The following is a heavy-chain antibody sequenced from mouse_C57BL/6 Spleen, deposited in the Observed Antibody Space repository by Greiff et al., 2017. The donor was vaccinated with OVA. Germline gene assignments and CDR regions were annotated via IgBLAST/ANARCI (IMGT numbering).Heavy chain of an antibody. V-gene: IGHV1-18*01. D-gene: IGHD2-2*01. CDR2: INPNNGGT. Sequence: EVQLQQSGPELVKPWASVKIPCKASGYTFTDYNMDWVKQSHGKSLEWIGDINPNNGGTIYNQKFKGKATLTVDKSSSTAYMELRSLTSEDTAVYYCALRYGYDGFAYWGQGTLVTVSA. CDR3: ALRYGYDGFAY. J-gene: IGHJ3*01. CDR1: GYTFTDYN.